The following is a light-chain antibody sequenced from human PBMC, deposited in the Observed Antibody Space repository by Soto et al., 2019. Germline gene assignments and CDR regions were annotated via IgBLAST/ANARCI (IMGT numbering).Light chain of an antibody. V-gene: IGLV1-44*01. CDR3: AVWDDSLNGYV. J-gene: IGLJ1*01. CDR1: SSNIGSNT. Sequence: QSVLTQPPSASGTPGQRVTISCSGSSSNIGSNTVNWYQHLPGTAPKLLIYNNNQRPSGVPDRFSGSKSGTSASLAISGLQSEDEADYYCAVWDDSLNGYVFGTGTKVTVL. CDR2: NNN.